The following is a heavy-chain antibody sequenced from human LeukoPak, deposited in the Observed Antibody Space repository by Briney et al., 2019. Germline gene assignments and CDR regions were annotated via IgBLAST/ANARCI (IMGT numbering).Heavy chain of an antibody. D-gene: IGHD3-10*01. CDR2: IRSSSSYI. CDR3: ARARRDYYYYYMDV. Sequence: GGSLRLSCAASGFTFSSYSMNWVRQAPGKGLEWVSSIRSSSSYIYYADSVKGRFTISRDNAKNSLYLQMNSLRAEDTAVYYCARARRDYYYYYMDVWGKGTTVTVSS. J-gene: IGHJ6*03. V-gene: IGHV3-21*01. CDR1: GFTFSSYS.